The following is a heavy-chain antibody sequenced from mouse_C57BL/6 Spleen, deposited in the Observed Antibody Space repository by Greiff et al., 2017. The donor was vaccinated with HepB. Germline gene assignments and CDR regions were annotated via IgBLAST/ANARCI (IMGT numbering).Heavy chain of an antibody. V-gene: IGHV1-80*01. CDR3: AREGLRREAMDY. CDR1: GYAFSSYW. D-gene: IGHD2-2*01. J-gene: IGHJ4*01. CDR2: IYPGDGDT. Sequence: VQLKESGAELVKPGASVKISCKASGYAFSSYWMNWVKQRPGKGLEWIGQIYPGDGDTNYNGKFKGKATLTADKSSSTAYMQLSSLTSEDSAVYFCAREGLRREAMDYWGQGTSVTVSS.